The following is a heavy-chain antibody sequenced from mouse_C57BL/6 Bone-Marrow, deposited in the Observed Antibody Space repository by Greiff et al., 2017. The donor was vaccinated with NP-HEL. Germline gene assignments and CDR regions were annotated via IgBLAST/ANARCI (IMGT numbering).Heavy chain of an antibody. Sequence: EVKLMESEGGLVQPGSSMKLSCTASGFTFSDYYMAWVRQVPEKGLEWVANINYDGSSTYYLASLKSRFIISRDNAKDILYLQMSSLKSEDTATYYCARAHYYGSSDWYFDVWGTGTTVTVSS. V-gene: IGHV5-16*01. J-gene: IGHJ1*03. CDR2: INYDGSST. CDR1: GFTFSDYY. D-gene: IGHD1-1*01. CDR3: ARAHYYGSSDWYFDV.